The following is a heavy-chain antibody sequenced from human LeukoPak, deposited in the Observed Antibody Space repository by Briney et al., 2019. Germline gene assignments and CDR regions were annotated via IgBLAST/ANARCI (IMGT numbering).Heavy chain of an antibody. Sequence: GRCLRLSCGASGFTFSNYWRSWVRKGPGKRQQWLANIKHDGSEKYYVDSVKGRFTISRDNAKDSLYLQMNSLRAEDTAVYYCARDLVAGHCNPYYWGQGTLVTVSS. J-gene: IGHJ4*02. D-gene: IGHD2-21*01. V-gene: IGHV3-7*05. CDR1: GFTFSNYW. CDR3: ARDLVAGHCNPYY. CDR2: IKHDGSEK.